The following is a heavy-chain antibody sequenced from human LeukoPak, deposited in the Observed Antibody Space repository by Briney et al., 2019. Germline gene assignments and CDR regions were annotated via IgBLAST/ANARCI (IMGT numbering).Heavy chain of an antibody. D-gene: IGHD3-10*01. J-gene: IGHJ6*04. CDR3: AKDRIRMVRGVIHYYYYGMDV. CDR2: ISYDGSNK. V-gene: IGHV3-30*18. CDR1: GFTFSSYG. Sequence: GRSLRLSCAASGFTFSSYGMHWIRQAPGKGLEWVAVISYDGSNKYYADSVKGRFTISRDNSKNTLYLQMNSLRAEDTAVYYCAKDRIRMVRGVIHYYYYGMDVWGKGTMVTVSS.